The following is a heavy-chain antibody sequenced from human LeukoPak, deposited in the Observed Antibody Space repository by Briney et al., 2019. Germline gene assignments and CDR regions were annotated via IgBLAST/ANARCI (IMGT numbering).Heavy chain of an antibody. Sequence: SEALSLTCGVYGGSFSSDNWSWIRQPPGKGLEWVGEINHSGSTNYNPSLKSRLTISVDTSKNQLSLNLSSVTAADTAVYYCARTIVGWLRFKSGERKRAYYFDYWGQGTLVTVPS. CDR2: INHSGST. J-gene: IGHJ4*02. D-gene: IGHD5-12*01. V-gene: IGHV4-34*01. CDR3: ARTIVGWLRFKSGERKRAYYFDY. CDR1: GGSFSSDN.